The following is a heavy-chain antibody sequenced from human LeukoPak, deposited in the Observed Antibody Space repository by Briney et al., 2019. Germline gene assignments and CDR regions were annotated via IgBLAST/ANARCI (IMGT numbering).Heavy chain of an antibody. Sequence: ASVRVSSKASGYTFTCYYMQWVRQAPGQGVEWMGWINPNSGGTNYAQKFQGRVTMTRDTSISTVYMELSRLRFEEPAVYYCARDYYDCSGYGYWGQGTLVTVSS. CDR2: INPNSGGT. CDR1: GYTFTCYY. CDR3: ARDYYDCSGYGY. V-gene: IGHV1-2*02. J-gene: IGHJ4*02. D-gene: IGHD3-22*01.